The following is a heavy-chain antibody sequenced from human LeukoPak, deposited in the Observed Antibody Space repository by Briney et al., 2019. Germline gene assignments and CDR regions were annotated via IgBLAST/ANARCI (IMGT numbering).Heavy chain of an antibody. CDR3: ARGDSSGWYSNMDV. CDR2: INHSGST. D-gene: IGHD6-19*01. V-gene: IGHV4-34*01. J-gene: IGHJ6*03. CDR1: GGSFSGYY. Sequence: SETLSLTCAVYGGSFSGYYWSWIRQPPGKGLEWIGEINHSGSTNYNPSLKSRVTISVDTSKNQFSLKLSSVTAADTAVYYCARGDSSGWYSNMDVWAKGPRSPSP.